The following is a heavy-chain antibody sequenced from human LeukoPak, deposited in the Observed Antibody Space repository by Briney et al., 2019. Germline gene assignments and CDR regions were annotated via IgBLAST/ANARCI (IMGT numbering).Heavy chain of an antibody. D-gene: IGHD2-15*01. V-gene: IGHV4-4*02. CDR3: SRWPIHLGYCSGSLCHKGFDP. CDR1: GGSISSSNW. CDR2: NYNSVST. J-gene: IGHJ5*02. Sequence: SETLSLTCAVSGGSISSSNWWRWVRQPPGEGLECIGGNYNSVSTNYNPPLKSRVTILVEKSKNQFVPKMRSVTAADTAFYYCSRWPIHLGYCSGSLCHKGFDPWGQGTLVTVSS.